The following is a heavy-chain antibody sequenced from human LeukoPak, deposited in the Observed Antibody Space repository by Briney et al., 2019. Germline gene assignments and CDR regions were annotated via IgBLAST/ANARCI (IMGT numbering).Heavy chain of an antibody. CDR1: GYSFTSYG. J-gene: IGHJ4*02. Sequence: GASVKLSCKASGYSFTSYGISWVRQPPGQGLEWMGWISAYNGNTNYAQKLQGRVTMTTDTSTSTAYMELRSLRSDDTAVYYCARDRYCSGGSCYSAVDYWGQGTLVTVSS. CDR3: ARDRYCSGGSCYSAVDY. CDR2: ISAYNGNT. D-gene: IGHD2-15*01. V-gene: IGHV1-18*01.